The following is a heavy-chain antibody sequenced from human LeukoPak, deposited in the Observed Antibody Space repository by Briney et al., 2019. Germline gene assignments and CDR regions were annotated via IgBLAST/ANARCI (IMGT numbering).Heavy chain of an antibody. J-gene: IGHJ4*02. CDR2: FDPEDGET. Sequence: VSVKVSCKVSGYTLTELSMHWVRQAPGKGLEWMGGFDPEDGETIYAQKFQGRVTMTEDTSTDTAYMELSSLRSEDTAVYYCATAPYDSSGFDYWGQGTLVTVSS. D-gene: IGHD3-22*01. V-gene: IGHV1-24*01. CDR3: ATAPYDSSGFDY. CDR1: GYTLTELS.